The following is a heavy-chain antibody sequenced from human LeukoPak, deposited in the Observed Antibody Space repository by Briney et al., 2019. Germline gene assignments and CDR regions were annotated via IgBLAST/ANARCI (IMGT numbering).Heavy chain of an antibody. D-gene: IGHD3-22*01. Sequence: GASVKVSCKASGYTFTGYYMHWVRQAPGQGLEWMGGIIPIFGSATSAQRFQGRVTMTADESTNTAYMELSSLRSDDTAVYYCARLDFHYHNSSGFGYMDVWGTGTTVTISS. J-gene: IGHJ6*03. CDR1: GYTFTGYY. V-gene: IGHV1-69*13. CDR2: IIPIFGSA. CDR3: ARLDFHYHNSSGFGYMDV.